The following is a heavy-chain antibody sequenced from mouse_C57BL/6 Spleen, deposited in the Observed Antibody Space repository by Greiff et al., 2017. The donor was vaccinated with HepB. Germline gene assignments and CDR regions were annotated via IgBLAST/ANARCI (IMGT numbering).Heavy chain of an antibody. Sequence: QVQLKESGAELVRPGASVTLSCKASGYTFTDYEMHWVKQTPGQGLEWIGAIDPETGGTAYNQKFKGKAILTADKSSSTAYMELRSLTSEDAAVYYCTRGTGTMDYWGQGTSVTVAS. CDR2: IDPETGGT. CDR1: GYTFTDYE. CDR3: TRGTGTMDY. J-gene: IGHJ4*01. D-gene: IGHD4-1*01. V-gene: IGHV1-15*01.